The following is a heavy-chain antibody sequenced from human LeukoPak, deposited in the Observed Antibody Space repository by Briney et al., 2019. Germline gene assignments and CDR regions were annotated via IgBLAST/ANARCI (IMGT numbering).Heavy chain of an antibody. CDR3: ARYSGSRPYFFDY. CDR1: GSSFTSYW. V-gene: IGHV5-51*01. J-gene: IGHJ4*02. D-gene: IGHD1-26*01. Sequence: PGESLKISCKGSGSSFTSYWIGWVRQMPGKGLEWMGIIYPGDSDTRYSPSFQGQVTISADKSLSTAYLQWSSLKASDTAMYYCARYSGSRPYFFDYWGQGTLVTVSS. CDR2: IYPGDSDT.